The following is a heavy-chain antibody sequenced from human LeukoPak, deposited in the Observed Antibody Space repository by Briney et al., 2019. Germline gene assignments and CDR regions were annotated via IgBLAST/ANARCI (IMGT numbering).Heavy chain of an antibody. Sequence: PSETLSLTCTVSGGSISSGSYYWSWIRQPAGRVLEWIGRIYTSGSTNYNPSLKSRVTISVDTSKNQFSLKLSSVTAADTAVYYCARDTAFGYSSSWYAYWGQGTLVTVSS. D-gene: IGHD6-13*01. J-gene: IGHJ4*02. CDR2: IYTSGST. CDR3: ARDTAFGYSSSWYAY. CDR1: GGSISSGSYY. V-gene: IGHV4-61*02.